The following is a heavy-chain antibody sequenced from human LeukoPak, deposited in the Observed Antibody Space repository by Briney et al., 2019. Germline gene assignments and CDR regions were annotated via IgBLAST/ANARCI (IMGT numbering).Heavy chain of an antibody. J-gene: IGHJ6*03. Sequence: KPSETLSLTCTVSGGSISSGSYYWSWIRQPAGKGLEWIGRIYTSGSTNYNPSLNSRVTLSVDTSKKHFSLKLSSVTAADTAVYYCARDVRGYYYDSSGYHTTSYYYYYYMDVWGKGTTVTVSS. CDR2: IYTSGST. D-gene: IGHD3-22*01. CDR1: GGSISSGSYY. CDR3: ARDVRGYYYDSSGYHTTSYYYYYYMDV. V-gene: IGHV4-61*02.